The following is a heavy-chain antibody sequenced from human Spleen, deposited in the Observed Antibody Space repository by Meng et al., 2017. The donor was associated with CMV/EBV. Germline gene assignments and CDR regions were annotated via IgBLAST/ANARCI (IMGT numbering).Heavy chain of an antibody. CDR3: AREWLTHYFDY. CDR1: GFTFRSYW. J-gene: IGHJ4*02. Sequence: GESLKISCAASGFTFRSYWMSWVRQAPEKGLEWVANIKQDGSEKYYVDSVKGRFTISRDNAKASSYLQMNSLRAEDTAVYYCAREWLTHYFDYWGQGTLVTVSS. V-gene: IGHV3-7*01. D-gene: IGHD6-19*01. CDR2: IKQDGSEK.